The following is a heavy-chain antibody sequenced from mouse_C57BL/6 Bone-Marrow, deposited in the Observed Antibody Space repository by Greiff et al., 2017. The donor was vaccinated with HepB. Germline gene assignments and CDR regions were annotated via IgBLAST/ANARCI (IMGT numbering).Heavy chain of an antibody. CDR1: GYTFTSYW. V-gene: IGHV1-64*01. CDR2: IHPNSGST. J-gene: IGHJ2*01. CDR3: ARDDYLYYFDY. D-gene: IGHD2-4*01. Sequence: QVQLQQPGAELVKPGASVKLSCKASGYTFTSYWMHWVKQRPGQGLEWIGMIHPNSGSTNYNEKFKGKATLTADTSSSTAYMQLSSLTSEDSAVYFCARDDYLYYFDYWGQGTTLTVSS.